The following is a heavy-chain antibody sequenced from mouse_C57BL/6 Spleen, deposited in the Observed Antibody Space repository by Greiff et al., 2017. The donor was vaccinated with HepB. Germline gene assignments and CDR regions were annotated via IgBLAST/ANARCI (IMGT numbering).Heavy chain of an antibody. CDR1: GFSLTSYA. Sequence: VQVVESGPGLVAPSQSLSITCTVSGFSLTSYAISWVRQPPGKGLEWLGVIWTGGGTNYNSAFKSRLSISKDNSKSQVFLKMNSLQTDDTARYYCAGRAQANYYAMDYWGQGTSVTVSS. D-gene: IGHD3-2*02. CDR2: IWTGGGT. CDR3: AGRAQANYYAMDY. V-gene: IGHV2-9-1*01. J-gene: IGHJ4*01.